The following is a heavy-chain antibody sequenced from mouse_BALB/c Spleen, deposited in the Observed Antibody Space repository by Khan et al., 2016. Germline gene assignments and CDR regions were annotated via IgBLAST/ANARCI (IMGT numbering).Heavy chain of an antibody. CDR2: ISSGGTYT. CDR1: GFIFSSYT. D-gene: IGHD2-3*01. V-gene: IGHV5-6-4*01. Sequence: EVELVESGGDLVKPGGSLKLSCAASGFIFSSYTMSWVRQTPEKRLEWVATISSGGTYTYYPDPVKGRFTISRDNAKKTLHLQMSSLKSEDTAWYFCTNIYDGYYEFPYWGQGTLVTVSA. CDR3: TNIYDGYYEFPY. J-gene: IGHJ3*01.